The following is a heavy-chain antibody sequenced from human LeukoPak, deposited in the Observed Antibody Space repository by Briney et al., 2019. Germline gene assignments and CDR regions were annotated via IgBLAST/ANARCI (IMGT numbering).Heavy chain of an antibody. Sequence: GGSLRLSCAASGFTFDDYAMHWVRQAPGKGLEWVSGISWNSGSIGYADSVKGRFTISRDNAKNSLYLQMNSLRAEDTALYYCAKLGDTAMVMGLIEDYWGQGTLVTVSS. CDR2: ISWNSGSI. CDR3: AKLGDTAMVMGLIEDY. J-gene: IGHJ4*02. V-gene: IGHV3-9*01. CDR1: GFTFDDYA. D-gene: IGHD5-18*01.